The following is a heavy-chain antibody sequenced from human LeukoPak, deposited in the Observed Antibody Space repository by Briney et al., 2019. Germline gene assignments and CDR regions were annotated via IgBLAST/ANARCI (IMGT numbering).Heavy chain of an antibody. CDR2: INPNSGGT. V-gene: IGHV1-2*02. J-gene: IGHJ5*02. CDR3: ARVSSSWYGPEFDP. Sequence: ASVKVSCKASGYTFTGYYMHWVRQAPGQGLEWMGWINPNSGGTNYAQKFQGRVTMTRDTSISTAYMELSRLRSDDTAVYYCARVSSSWYGPEFDPWAREPWSPSPQ. CDR1: GYTFTGYY. D-gene: IGHD6-13*01.